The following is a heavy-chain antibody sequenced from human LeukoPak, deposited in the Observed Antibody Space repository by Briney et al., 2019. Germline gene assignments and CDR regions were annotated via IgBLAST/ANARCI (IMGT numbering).Heavy chain of an antibody. CDR2: ISSSSSTI. J-gene: IGHJ4*02. CDR1: GFTFSSYS. D-gene: IGHD3-10*01. Sequence: GGSLRLSCAASGFTFSSYSMNWVRQAPGKGLEWLSYISSSSSTIYYADSLKGRFTVSRDNAKNSVYLQMNSLRDEDTAVYYCARHYYGSGSVDYWGQGTLVTVSS. V-gene: IGHV3-48*02. CDR3: ARHYYGSGSVDY.